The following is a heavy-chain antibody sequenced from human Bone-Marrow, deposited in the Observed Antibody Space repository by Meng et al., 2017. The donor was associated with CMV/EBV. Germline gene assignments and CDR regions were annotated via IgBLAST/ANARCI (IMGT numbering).Heavy chain of an antibody. CDR1: GFPLSPSGMC. CDR3: ARTTMVRGSHVAFDI. J-gene: IGHJ3*02. Sequence: SGLTLVQLTQTLTLTCTFSGFPLSPSGMCVSWVRQPPGKALEWLALIDWADDKYYSTSLKTRLTISKDTSKNQVVLTMTNMDPVDTATYYCARTTMVRGSHVAFDIWGQGTMVTVSS. D-gene: IGHD3-10*01. CDR2: IDWADDK. V-gene: IGHV2-70*20.